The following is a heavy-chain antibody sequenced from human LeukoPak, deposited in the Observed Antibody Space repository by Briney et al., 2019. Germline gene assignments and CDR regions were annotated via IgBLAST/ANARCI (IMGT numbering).Heavy chain of an antibody. V-gene: IGHV1-69*13. D-gene: IGHD1-26*01. CDR2: IIPIFGTA. Sequence: GASVKVSCKASGYTFTSYGISWVRQAPGQGLEWMGGIIPIFGTANYAQKFQGRVTITADESTSTAYMELSSLRSEDTAVYYCFGSGGLGFDYWGQGTLVTVSS. CDR1: GYTFTSYG. CDR3: FGSGGLGFDY. J-gene: IGHJ4*02.